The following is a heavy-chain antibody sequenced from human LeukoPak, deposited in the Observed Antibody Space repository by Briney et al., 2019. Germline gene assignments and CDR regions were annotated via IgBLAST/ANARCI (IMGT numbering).Heavy chain of an antibody. CDR1: DDSVSSHY. J-gene: IGHJ6*02. CDR2: VHYSGDT. D-gene: IGHD5-18*01. CDR3: ARASAVAQVGGYSYHPLDV. V-gene: IGHV4-59*08. Sequence: SETLSLTCTVSDDSVSSHYWDWIRQPPGKGLEFIGWVHYSGDTDYNPSLKSRVTISLDTSDNQFALKVKSVTAADTAVYYCARASAVAQVGGYSYHPLDVWGQGTTVTVSS.